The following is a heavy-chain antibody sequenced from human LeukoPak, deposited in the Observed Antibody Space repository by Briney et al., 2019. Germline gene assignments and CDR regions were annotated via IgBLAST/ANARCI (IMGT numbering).Heavy chain of an antibody. Sequence: GASVKGSCKASGYTFTSYGINWVRQAPGQGLEWMGWISAYNGNTNYAQKLQGRVTMTTDTSTSTAYMELRSLRSDDTAVYYCARDRSSSWPGPYYYYGMDVWGKGTTVTVSS. J-gene: IGHJ6*04. V-gene: IGHV1-18*04. CDR2: ISAYNGNT. D-gene: IGHD6-13*01. CDR1: GYTFTSYG. CDR3: ARDRSSSWPGPYYYYGMDV.